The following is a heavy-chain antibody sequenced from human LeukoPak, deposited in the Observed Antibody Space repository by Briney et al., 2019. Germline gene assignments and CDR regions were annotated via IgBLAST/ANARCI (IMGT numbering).Heavy chain of an antibody. CDR3: ARGVVVPAAHFDY. CDR2: IYTSGST. J-gene: IGHJ4*02. V-gene: IGHV4-61*02. D-gene: IGHD2-2*01. Sequence: SETLSLTCTVSGGSISSGSYYWRWIRQPAGKALEWIGRIYTSGSTNYNPSLKSRVTISVDTSKNQFSLKLSSVTAADTAVYYCARGVVVPAAHFDYWGQGTLVTVSS. CDR1: GGSISSGSYY.